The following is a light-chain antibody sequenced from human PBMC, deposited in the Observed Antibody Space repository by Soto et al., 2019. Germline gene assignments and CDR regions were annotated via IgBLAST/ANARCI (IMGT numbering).Light chain of an antibody. CDR3: QQYNDWPLT. J-gene: IGKJ1*01. CDR1: QSVSSN. Sequence: EILMTQSPVTRSVSRGERATLSCRASQSVSSNLAWYQQKPGQAPSLLIYGAFTRATGIPARFSGTGSGTEFTLTISSLQSEDFALYYCQQYNDWPLTFGQGTKVDIK. V-gene: IGKV3-15*01. CDR2: GAF.